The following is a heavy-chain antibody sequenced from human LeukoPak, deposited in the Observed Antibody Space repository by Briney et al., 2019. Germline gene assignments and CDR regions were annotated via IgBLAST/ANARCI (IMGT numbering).Heavy chain of an antibody. D-gene: IGHD6-19*01. J-gene: IGHJ4*02. CDR3: ARRPVAVAGTPLDY. Sequence: GGSLKISCKGSGYSFTSYWIGWVRPMPGKGLEWMGIIYPGDSDTRYSPSFQGQVTISADKSINTAYLQWSSLKASDTAMYYCARRPVAVAGTPLDYWGQGTLVTVSS. CDR2: IYPGDSDT. CDR1: GYSFTSYW. V-gene: IGHV5-51*01.